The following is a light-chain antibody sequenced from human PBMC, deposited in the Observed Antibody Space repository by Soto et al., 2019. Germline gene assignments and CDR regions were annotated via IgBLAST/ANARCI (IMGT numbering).Light chain of an antibody. J-gene: IGLJ1*01. CDR3: SAWDDRLNGLV. CDR2: SNN. Sequence: QLVLTQPPSASGTVGQTVTISCSGSSFNVGSNTVNWYQQVPGAAPKLLIYSNNQRPSGVPDRFSGSKSGTSASLAISGLQSEDDLDYYCSAWDDRLNGLVFGGGTKLTVL. V-gene: IGLV1-44*01. CDR1: SFNVGSNT.